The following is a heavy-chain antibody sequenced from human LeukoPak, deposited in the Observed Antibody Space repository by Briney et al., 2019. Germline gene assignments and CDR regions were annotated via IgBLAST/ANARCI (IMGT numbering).Heavy chain of an antibody. CDR3: ARETLTTSRWFGP. CDR1: GGSISSANYY. CDR2: IYYSGST. D-gene: IGHD4-17*01. V-gene: IGHV4-30-4*01. Sequence: SQTLSLTCTVPGGSISSANYYWSWIRQPPGQGLEWIGYIYYSGSTYYNPSLKSRVTISVDTSKNQFSLKLSSVTAADTAVYYCARETLTTSRWFGPWGQGTLVTVSS. J-gene: IGHJ5*02.